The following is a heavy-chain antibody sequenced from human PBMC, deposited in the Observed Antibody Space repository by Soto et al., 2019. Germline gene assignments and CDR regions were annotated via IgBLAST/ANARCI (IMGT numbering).Heavy chain of an antibody. J-gene: IGHJ6*02. V-gene: IGHV1-69*05. Sequence: QVQLEQSGAEVKKPGSSVKVSCKASGGTFKNSAISWVRQAPGQGLEWMGGIMPIFRTPDYSQKFQGRVTITTDESTSTVYMYLSGLRSDDTSIYYCARDKARLQLGGNYYYILDVWGQGTTVTVSS. CDR1: GGTFKNSA. CDR2: IMPIFRTP. CDR3: ARDKARLQLGGNYYYILDV. D-gene: IGHD5-12*01.